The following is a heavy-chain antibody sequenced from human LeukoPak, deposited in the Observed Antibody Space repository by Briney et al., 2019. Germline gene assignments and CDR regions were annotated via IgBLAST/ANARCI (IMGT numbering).Heavy chain of an antibody. CDR2: ITSSGGST. CDR3: AKPTTVSVAVRGWFDP. D-gene: IGHD4-11*01. Sequence: PGGSLRLSCVVSGFSLSNYAMSWVRQAPGKGLEWVSGITSSGGSTYYADSVKGRFTISRDNSKNTLYLQMNSLRAEDTAAYYCAKPTTVSVAVRGWFDPWGQGTLVTVSS. CDR1: GFSLSNYA. V-gene: IGHV3-23*01. J-gene: IGHJ5*02.